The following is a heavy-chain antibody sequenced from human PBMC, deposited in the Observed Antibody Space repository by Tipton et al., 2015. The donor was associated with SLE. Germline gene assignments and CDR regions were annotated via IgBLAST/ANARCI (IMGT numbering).Heavy chain of an antibody. CDR1: GGSISSHY. Sequence: LRLSCTVSGGSISSHYWSWIRQPPGKGLEWIGYVYSSGSTYYNPSLKSRVTISVDTSKNQFSLRLSSVTAADTAVYYCARGSDFYDSGSSPWGQGTLVTVSS. CDR3: ARGSDFYDSGSSP. V-gene: IGHV4-59*08. CDR2: VYSSGST. D-gene: IGHD3-10*01. J-gene: IGHJ5*02.